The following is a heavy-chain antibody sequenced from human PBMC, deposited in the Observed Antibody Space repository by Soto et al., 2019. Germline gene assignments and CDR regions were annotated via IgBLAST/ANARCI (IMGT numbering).Heavy chain of an antibody. D-gene: IGHD5-18*01. CDR1: GGTFSSYA. J-gene: IGHJ4*02. CDR2: IIPIFGTA. V-gene: IGHV1-69*12. Sequence: QVQLVQSGAAVKKPGSSVKVSCKASGGTFSSYAISWVRQAPGQGLEWMGGIIPIFGTANYAQKFQGRVTITADESTTTAYMELSSLRSEDTAVYYGARYSYGYSYFDYWGQGTLVTVSS. CDR3: ARYSYGYSYFDY.